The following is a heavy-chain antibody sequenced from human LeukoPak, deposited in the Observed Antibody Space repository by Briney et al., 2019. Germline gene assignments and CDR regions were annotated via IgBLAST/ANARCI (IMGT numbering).Heavy chain of an antibody. CDR2: IYSGGST. V-gene: IGHV3-66*01. J-gene: IGHJ4*02. CDR3: AKEELRYFDWLGSPFDY. D-gene: IGHD3-9*01. CDR1: GFTVSSNY. Sequence: GGSLRLSCAASGFTVSSNYMSWVRQAPGKGLEWVSVIYSGGSTYYADSVKGRFTISRDNSKNTLYLQMNSLRAEDTAVYYCAKEELRYFDWLGSPFDYWGQGTLVTVSS.